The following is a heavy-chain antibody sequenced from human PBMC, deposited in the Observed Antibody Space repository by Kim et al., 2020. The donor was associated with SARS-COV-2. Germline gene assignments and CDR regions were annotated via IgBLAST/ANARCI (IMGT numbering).Heavy chain of an antibody. J-gene: IGHJ5*02. CDR2: IYSGGSST. CDR1: GFTFSSYA. CDR3: AKALNDYCSGGSCYSS. V-gene: IGHV3-23*03. D-gene: IGHD2-15*01. Sequence: GGSLRLSCAASGFTFSSYAMSWVRQAPGKGLEWVSVIYSGGSSTYYADSVKGRFTISRDNSKNTLYLQMNSLRAEDTAVYYCAKALNDYCSGGSCYSSWGQGTLVTVSS.